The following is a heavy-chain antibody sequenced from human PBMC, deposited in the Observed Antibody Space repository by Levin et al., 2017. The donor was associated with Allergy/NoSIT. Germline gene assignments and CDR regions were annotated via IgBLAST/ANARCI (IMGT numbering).Heavy chain of an antibody. Sequence: SETLSLTCTVSGGSISSYYWSWIRQPPGKGLEWIGYIYYSGSTNYNPSLKSRVTISVDTSKNQFSLKLSSVTAADTAVYYCARSNAAANYGMDVWGQGTTVTVSS. CDR3: ARSNAAANYGMDV. V-gene: IGHV4-59*01. CDR1: GGSISSYY. J-gene: IGHJ6*02. CDR2: IYYSGST. D-gene: IGHD6-13*01.